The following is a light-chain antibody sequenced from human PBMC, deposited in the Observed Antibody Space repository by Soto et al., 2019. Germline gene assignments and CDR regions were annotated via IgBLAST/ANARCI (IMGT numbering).Light chain of an antibody. V-gene: IGLV1-47*01. J-gene: IGLJ2*01. Sequence: QPLLTQPPSASGTPGQRFNIACSGSISNIGSNYVYWYRQFPGTAPKLLIQRNNQRPPGVPARFSGSKYGTSASLAISGLRSEDEADYYCGGWDDSLSGPVFGGGTKVTVL. CDR1: ISNIGSNY. CDR3: GGWDDSLSGPV. CDR2: RNN.